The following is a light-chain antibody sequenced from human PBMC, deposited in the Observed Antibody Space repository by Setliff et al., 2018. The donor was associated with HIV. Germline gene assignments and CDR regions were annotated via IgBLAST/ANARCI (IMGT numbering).Light chain of an antibody. CDR1: SSDIGRYNY. Sequence: SVLSQPASVSGSPGQSITISCTGTSSDIGRYNYVSWYQQYPGKGPTLVIFDVSERPSGVSNRFSGSKSGNTASLIISGLQPDDEADYYCCSYARGSTEVFGSGTKVTVL. V-gene: IGLV2-14*03. CDR2: DVS. J-gene: IGLJ1*01. CDR3: CSYARGSTEV.